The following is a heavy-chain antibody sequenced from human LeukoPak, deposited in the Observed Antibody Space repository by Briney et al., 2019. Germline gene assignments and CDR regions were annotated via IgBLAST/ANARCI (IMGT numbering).Heavy chain of an antibody. CDR3: ARHGDILNGYLDY. Sequence: SETLSLTCTVSGGSISSYYWSWIRQPPGKGLEWIGYMYYSGSTKCNPSLKSRVTISVDTSKNQFSLKLGSVTAADTAVYYCARHGDILNGYLDYWGQGTLVTVSS. CDR1: GGSISSYY. V-gene: IGHV4-59*08. D-gene: IGHD3-9*01. J-gene: IGHJ4*02. CDR2: MYYSGST.